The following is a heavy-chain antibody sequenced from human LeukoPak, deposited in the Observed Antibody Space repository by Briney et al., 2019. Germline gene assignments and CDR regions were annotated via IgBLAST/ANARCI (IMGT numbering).Heavy chain of an antibody. CDR1: GYTLTELS. V-gene: IGHV1-24*01. CDR3: ATYNTMIVGVVYYFDY. CDR2: FDPEDCET. J-gene: IGHJ4*02. Sequence: GASVKVSCKVSGYTLTELSMHWVRQAPGKGLEWMGGFDPEDCETIYAQKFQGRVTMTEDTSTDTAYMELSSLRSEDTAVYYCATYNTMIVGVVYYFDYWGQGTLVTVSS. D-gene: IGHD3-22*01.